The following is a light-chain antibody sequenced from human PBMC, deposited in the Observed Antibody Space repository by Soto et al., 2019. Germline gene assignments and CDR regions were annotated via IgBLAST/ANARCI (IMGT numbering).Light chain of an antibody. V-gene: IGKV3D-7*01. CDR3: QQANSFPIT. CDR1: QSVSSTY. CDR2: GAS. J-gene: IGKJ5*01. Sequence: EIVLTQSPDTLSLSPGERATLSCRASQSVSSTYLAWFQQRPGQTPRLLISGASNLHSGVPSRFSGSGSGTNFTLTISSLQPEDFATYYCQQANSFPITFGQGTRLEIK.